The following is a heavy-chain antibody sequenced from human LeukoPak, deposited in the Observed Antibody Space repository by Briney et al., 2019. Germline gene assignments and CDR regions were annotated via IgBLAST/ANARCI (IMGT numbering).Heavy chain of an antibody. Sequence: GGSLRLSCAASGFTFRDYYMSWIRQVPGKGLEWVSYIRRDSSTLYYAESVKGRFTISRDNAKNSLYLQMSSLRAEDTAVYYCARSQMEAATFFDYWGQGTLVTVSS. D-gene: IGHD1-26*01. V-gene: IGHV3-11*01. CDR2: IRRDSSTL. CDR3: ARSQMEAATFFDY. J-gene: IGHJ4*02. CDR1: GFTFRDYY.